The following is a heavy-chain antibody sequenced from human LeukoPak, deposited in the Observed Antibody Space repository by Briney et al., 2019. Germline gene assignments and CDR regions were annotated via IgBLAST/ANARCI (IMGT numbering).Heavy chain of an antibody. CDR1: GYSISSGYY. Sequence: PSETLSLTCTVSGYSISSGYYWGWIRQPPGKGLEWIGNIWHSGITYYNPSLKSRVTISVDTSKNQFSLKLSSVTAADTAVYYCARHGRGYSSGWYYFDYWGQGTLVTVSS. V-gene: IGHV4-38-2*02. J-gene: IGHJ4*02. CDR2: IWHSGIT. D-gene: IGHD6-19*01. CDR3: ARHGRGYSSGWYYFDY.